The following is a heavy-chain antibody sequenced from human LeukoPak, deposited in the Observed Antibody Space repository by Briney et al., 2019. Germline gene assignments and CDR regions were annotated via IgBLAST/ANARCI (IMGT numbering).Heavy chain of an antibody. J-gene: IGHJ4*02. CDR2: INPNSGGT. CDR1: GYTFTGYY. CDR3: ARAHFDFWSGYPPYDY. V-gene: IGHV1-2*02. D-gene: IGHD3-3*01. Sequence: ASVKVSCKASGYTFTGYYMHWVRQAPGQGLEWMGWINPNSGGTNYAQKFQGRVTMTGDTSISTAYMELSRLRSDDTAVYYCARAHFDFWSGYPPYDYWGQGTLVTVSS.